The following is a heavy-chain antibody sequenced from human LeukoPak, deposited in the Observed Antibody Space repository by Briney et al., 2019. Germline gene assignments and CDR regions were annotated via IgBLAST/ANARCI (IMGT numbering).Heavy chain of an antibody. CDR2: ISGSGGST. Sequence: PGGSLRLSCAASGFTFSSYAMSWVRQAPGKGLEWVSVISGSGGSTYYADSVKGRFTISRDNSKNTLYLQMNSLRAEDTAVYYCEKAGNWAFDYWGQGTLVTVSS. J-gene: IGHJ4*02. V-gene: IGHV3-23*01. CDR3: EKAGNWAFDY. CDR1: GFTFSSYA. D-gene: IGHD7-27*01.